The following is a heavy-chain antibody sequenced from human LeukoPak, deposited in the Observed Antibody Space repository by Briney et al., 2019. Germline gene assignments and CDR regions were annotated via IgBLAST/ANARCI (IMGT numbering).Heavy chain of an antibody. J-gene: IGHJ4*02. V-gene: IGHV3-21*01. CDR3: ARGGSDYYDSSGYYPFDY. D-gene: IGHD3-22*01. CDR2: ISSSSSYI. CDR1: GFTFSSYS. Sequence: GGSLRLSCAASGFTFSSYSMNWVRQAPGKGLEWVSSISSSSSYIYYADSVKSRFTISRDNAKNSLYLQMNSLRAEDTAVYYCARGGSDYYDSSGYYPFDYWGQGTLVTVSS.